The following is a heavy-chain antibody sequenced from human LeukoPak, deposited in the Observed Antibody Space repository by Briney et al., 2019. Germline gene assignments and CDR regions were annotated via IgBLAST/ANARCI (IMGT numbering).Heavy chain of an antibody. D-gene: IGHD3-22*01. V-gene: IGHV4-39*01. CDR2: VHHSGIT. J-gene: IGHJ3*01. CDR1: GGFISSGGYY. CDR3: ARNPPNYYDSSGRMGAFDV. Sequence: AETLSLTCVVSGGFISSGGYYWGWIRHPPEKGLEWIGSVHHSGITYYNTSLKSRVTISVDKSKNQFSLELTSVTAADTAVYYCARNPPNYYDSSGRMGAFDVWGQGTMVTVSS.